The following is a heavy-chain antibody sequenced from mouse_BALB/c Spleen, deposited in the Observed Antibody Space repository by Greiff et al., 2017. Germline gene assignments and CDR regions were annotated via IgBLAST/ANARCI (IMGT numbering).Heavy chain of an antibody. D-gene: IGHD1-2*01. CDR3: AKQGLDYGYVQYYYAMDY. CDR2: IWGGGST. Sequence: VMLVESGPGLVAPSQSLSITCTVSGFSLTDYGVSWIRQPPGKGLEWLGVIWGGGSTYYNSALKSRLSISKDNSKSQVFLKMNSLQTDDTAMYYCAKQGLDYGYVQYYYAMDYWGQVTSVTVSS. V-gene: IGHV2-6-5*01. J-gene: IGHJ4*01. CDR1: GFSLTDYG.